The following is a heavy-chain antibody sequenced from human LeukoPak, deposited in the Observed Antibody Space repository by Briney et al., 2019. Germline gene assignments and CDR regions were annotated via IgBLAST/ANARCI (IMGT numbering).Heavy chain of an antibody. J-gene: IGHJ3*02. Sequence: ASVKVSCKASGGTFSSYAISWVRQAPGQGLEWMGGIIPIFGTANYAQKFQGRVTITADESTSTAYMELSSLRSEDTAVYYCARDNRHYGSGSYYSAFDIWGQGTMVTVSS. CDR2: IIPIFGTA. V-gene: IGHV1-69*13. CDR1: GGTFSSYA. D-gene: IGHD3-10*01. CDR3: ARDNRHYGSGSYYSAFDI.